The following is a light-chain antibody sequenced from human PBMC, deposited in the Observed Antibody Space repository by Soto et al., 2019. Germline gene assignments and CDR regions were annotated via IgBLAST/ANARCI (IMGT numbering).Light chain of an antibody. CDR3: SSFTRSNPYV. V-gene: IGLV2-14*03. CDR1: SSDVGGYNY. J-gene: IGLJ1*01. CDR2: DVS. Sequence: QSALTQPASVSGSPGQSITISCTGTSSDVGGYNYVSWYQQLPGKAPKLMIYDVSNRPSGVSNRFSGSKSGNTASLTISGLQADDEADYYCSSFTRSNPYVFGTGTKLTVL.